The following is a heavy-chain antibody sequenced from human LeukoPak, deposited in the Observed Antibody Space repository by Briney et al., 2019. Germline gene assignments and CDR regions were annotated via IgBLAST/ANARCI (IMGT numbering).Heavy chain of an antibody. CDR2: IYYSGST. D-gene: IGHD4-17*01. J-gene: IGHJ5*02. V-gene: IGHV4-39*07. Sequence: SETLSLTCTVSGGSISGSSYYWGWIRQPPGKGLEWIGTIYYSGSTYYKPSLKSRVAISVDTSKNQFSLKLSSVTAADTAVYYCARDLKTYGDDWFDPWGQGTLVTVSS. CDR3: ARDLKTYGDDWFDP. CDR1: GGSISGSSYY.